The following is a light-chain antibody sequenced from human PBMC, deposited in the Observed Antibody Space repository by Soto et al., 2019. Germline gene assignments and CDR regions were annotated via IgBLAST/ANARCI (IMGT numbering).Light chain of an antibody. CDR3: SSFTSSSTYV. CDR2: DVG. CDR1: NSDVGSYNR. Sequence: QSVLTQPPSVSASPGQSVTISCTGTNSDVGSYNRVSWYQQPPGAAPKLLIYDVGNRPSGVPDRFSVSKSGSTASLTISGRQAEDEADYYCSSFTSSSTYVFGTGTKLTVL. V-gene: IGLV2-18*02. J-gene: IGLJ1*01.